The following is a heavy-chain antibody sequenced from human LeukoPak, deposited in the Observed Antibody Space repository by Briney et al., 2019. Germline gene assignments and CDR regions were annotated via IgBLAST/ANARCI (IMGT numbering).Heavy chain of an antibody. CDR3: ARDVYDSSGYSGY. V-gene: IGHV3-7*01. D-gene: IGHD3-22*01. CDR1: GFTFSSHW. CDR2: IKEDGSEK. Sequence: GGSLRLSCAASGFTFSSHWMSWVRQAPGKGLEWVANIKEDGSEKYYVDSVKGRFTISRDNAKNSLYLQMNSLRAEDTAVYYCARDVYDSSGYSGYWGQGTLVTVSS. J-gene: IGHJ4*02.